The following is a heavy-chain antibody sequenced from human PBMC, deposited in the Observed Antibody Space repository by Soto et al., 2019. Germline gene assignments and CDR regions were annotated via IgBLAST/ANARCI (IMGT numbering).Heavy chain of an antibody. J-gene: IGHJ4*02. D-gene: IGHD5-12*01. CDR3: ARDQVKGGPTTSHIHY. V-gene: IGHV3-33*01. CDR1: GFTFSSYG. Sequence: LRLSCAASGFTFSSYGMHWVRQAPGKGLEWVAVIWYDGSNKYYADSVKGRFTISRDNSKNTLYLQMNSLRAEDTAVYYCARDQVKGGPTTSHIHYRGQATLGTVSS. CDR2: IWYDGSNK.